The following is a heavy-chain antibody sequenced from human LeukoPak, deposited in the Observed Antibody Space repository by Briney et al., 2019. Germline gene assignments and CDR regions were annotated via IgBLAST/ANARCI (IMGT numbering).Heavy chain of an antibody. D-gene: IGHD5-18*01. CDR3: ARDLWGYSYGRYYYYYMDV. V-gene: IGHV1-2*02. CDR1: GYTFTGYY. CDR2: INPNSGGT. J-gene: IGHJ6*03. Sequence: GASVKVSCKASGYTFTGYYMHWVRQAPGQGLEWMGWINPNSGGTNYAQKFQGRVTMTRDTSISTAYMELSRLRSDDTAVYYCARDLWGYSYGRYYYYYMDVWGKGTTVTVSS.